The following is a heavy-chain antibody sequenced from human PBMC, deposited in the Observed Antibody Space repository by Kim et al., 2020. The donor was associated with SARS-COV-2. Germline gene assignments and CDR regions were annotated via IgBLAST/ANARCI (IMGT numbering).Heavy chain of an antibody. CDR3: ARCLTGDFAYMDV. D-gene: IGHD7-27*01. V-gene: IGHV1-69*01. J-gene: IGHJ6*03. Sequence: AQKFQGRVTLTADESTSTAYMELSSLRSEDTAVYYCARCLTGDFAYMDVWGKGTTVTVSS.